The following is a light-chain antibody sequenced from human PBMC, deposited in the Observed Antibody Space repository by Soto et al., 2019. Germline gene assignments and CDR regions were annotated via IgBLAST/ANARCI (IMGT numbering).Light chain of an antibody. V-gene: IGKV3-11*01. CDR2: DAS. J-gene: IGKJ3*01. CDR1: QSVSSY. Sequence: ETVLTQSPATLSLSPGERATLSCRASQSVSSYLAWYQQKPGQAPRLLIYDASNRATGIPARFSGSGSGTDFTLSISSLEPEDFALYYCQQRSNWLFTFGPGPKVDIK. CDR3: QQRSNWLFT.